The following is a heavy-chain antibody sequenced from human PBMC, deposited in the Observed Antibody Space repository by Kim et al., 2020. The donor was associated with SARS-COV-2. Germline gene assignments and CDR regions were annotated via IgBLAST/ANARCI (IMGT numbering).Heavy chain of an antibody. J-gene: IGHJ6*02. CDR1: GFTLSGHW. D-gene: IGHD4-17*01. V-gene: IGHV3-74*01. Sequence: GGSLRLSCAASGFTLSGHWMNWVRQAPGKGLLWVSRMSRDGSTTHYADSVKGRFVISRDNAKNTLYLQMNSLRAEDTAVYYCARGTVRSGMDVWGQGTPVTVSS. CDR2: MSRDGSTT. CDR3: ARGTVRSGMDV.